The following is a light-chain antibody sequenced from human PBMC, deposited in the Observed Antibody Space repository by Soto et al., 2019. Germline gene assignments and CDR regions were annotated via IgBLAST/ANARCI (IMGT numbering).Light chain of an antibody. Sequence: VLTQPPSVSVAPGQTARITCGGNNIGSKSVHWYRRKPGQAPVLVVYDDNDRPSGIPERFSGSNSGNTATLTISRVEAGDEADYYCQLWDSTIDHYVFGTGTKLTVL. CDR3: QLWDSTIDHYV. V-gene: IGLV3-21*02. CDR1: NIGSKS. J-gene: IGLJ1*01. CDR2: DDN.